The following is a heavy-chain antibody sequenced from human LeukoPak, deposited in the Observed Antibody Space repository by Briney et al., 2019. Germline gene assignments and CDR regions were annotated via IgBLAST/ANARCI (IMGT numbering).Heavy chain of an antibody. J-gene: IGHJ5*02. CDR2: IYNSGTY. Sequence: PSETLSLTCTVSGGSIISNYWSWIRQPPGKRLEWIVNIYNSGTYTYNPSLKSRLTMSVDSSKNQFSLHLSSVTAADTAVYYCARRPSGGNPDWLDPWGQGTLVTVSS. V-gene: IGHV4-4*09. CDR3: ARRPSGGNPDWLDP. D-gene: IGHD4-23*01. CDR1: GGSIISNY.